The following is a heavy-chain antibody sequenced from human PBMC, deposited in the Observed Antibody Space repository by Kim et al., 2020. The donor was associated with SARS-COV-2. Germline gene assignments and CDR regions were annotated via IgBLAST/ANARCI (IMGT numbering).Heavy chain of an antibody. D-gene: IGHD3-10*01. V-gene: IGHV3-7*01. CDR2: IKQDGSEK. CDR3: AVNANDGSGVGGFEY. CDR1: GFTFSSYW. J-gene: IGHJ4*02. Sequence: GSLRLSCAASGFTFSSYWMSWVRQAPGKGLEWVANIKQDGSEKYYVDSVKGRFTISRDNAKESLYLQMNSLRAEDTAVYHCAVNANDGSGVGGFEYWGQGTLVTVSS.